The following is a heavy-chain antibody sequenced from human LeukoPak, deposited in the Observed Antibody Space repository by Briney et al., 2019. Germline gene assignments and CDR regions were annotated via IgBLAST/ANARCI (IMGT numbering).Heavy chain of an antibody. D-gene: IGHD3-16*02. V-gene: IGHV3-7*01. CDR3: ARVGGRYSPLGY. J-gene: IGHJ4*02. Sequence: PGGSLRLSCAASGYVFTKDWMGWVRQAPGKGLEWVANINRDGSETHYVDSVKGRFTISRDNAKDSLYLQMTSLRAEDTAVYYCARVGGRYSPLGYWGQGTLVTVSS. CDR2: INRDGSET. CDR1: GYVFTKDW.